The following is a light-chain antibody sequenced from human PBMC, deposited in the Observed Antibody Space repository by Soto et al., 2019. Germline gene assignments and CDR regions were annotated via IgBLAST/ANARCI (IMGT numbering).Light chain of an antibody. CDR2: GAS. CDR3: QQYNNWPLT. CDR1: QSVSSN. V-gene: IGKV3-15*01. J-gene: IGKJ4*01. Sequence: EVVMTQSPDTLSVSPGETATLSCRASQSVSSNLAWYQQKLGQAPRLLIYGASTRATGISARFSGSGSGTELTLTISSLQSEDFAAYYCQQYNNWPLTFGGGTKVDI.